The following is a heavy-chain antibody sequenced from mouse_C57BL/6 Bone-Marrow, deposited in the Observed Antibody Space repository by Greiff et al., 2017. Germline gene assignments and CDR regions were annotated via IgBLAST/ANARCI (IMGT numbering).Heavy chain of an antibody. CDR3: SGRNYYGSSRPFDY. CDR1: GYTFTSYW. D-gene: IGHD1-1*01. J-gene: IGHJ2*01. CDR2: IYPGSGST. V-gene: IGHV1-55*01. Sequence: QVQLQQPGAELVKPGASVTMSCKASGYTFTSYWITWVKQRPGQGLEWIGDIYPGSGSTNYNEKFKSKDTLTVDTSSSTAYMQLSSLTSDDSAVYYCSGRNYYGSSRPFDYWGQGTTRTVSA.